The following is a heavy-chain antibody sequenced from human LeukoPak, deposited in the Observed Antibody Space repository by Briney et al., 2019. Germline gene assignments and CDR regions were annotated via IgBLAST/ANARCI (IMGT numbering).Heavy chain of an antibody. V-gene: IGHV1-18*01. Sequence: GASVKVSCKASGYTFTGYGISWVRQAPGQGLEWMGWISAYNGNTNYAQKLQGRVTMTTDTSTSTAYMELRSLRSDDTAVYYCARSENMGPTPHWYFDLWGRGTLVTVSS. CDR1: GYTFTGYG. CDR3: ARSENMGPTPHWYFDL. J-gene: IGHJ2*01. CDR2: ISAYNGNT. D-gene: IGHD2/OR15-2a*01.